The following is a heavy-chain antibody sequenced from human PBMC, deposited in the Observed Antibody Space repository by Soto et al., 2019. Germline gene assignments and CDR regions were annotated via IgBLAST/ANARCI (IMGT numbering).Heavy chain of an antibody. CDR3: AKVEYYDFWSGYYYYYGLDA. D-gene: IGHD3-3*01. CDR2: ISGSGGST. J-gene: IGHJ6*02. CDR1: GFTFSSYA. V-gene: IGHV3-23*01. Sequence: LRLSCAASGFTFSSYAMSWVRQAPGKGLEWVSAISGSGGSTYYADSVKGRFTISRDNPKNTLYLQMNSLRAEDTAVYYCAKVEYYDFWSGYYYYYGLDAWGQGTTVTVSS.